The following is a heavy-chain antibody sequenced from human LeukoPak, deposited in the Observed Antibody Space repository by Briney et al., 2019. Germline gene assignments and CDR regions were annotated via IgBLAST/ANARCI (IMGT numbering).Heavy chain of an antibody. CDR2: TSHDGSKK. Sequence: PGGSLRLSCAASGFTFSSNAMHWVRQAPGKGLEWVAVTSHDGSKKYYADSVKGRFTISRDNSKNTLYLQMNSLRTQDTAVYYCARCPYDYTTSGGMDVWGQGTTVTVSS. CDR1: GFTFSSNA. CDR3: ARCPYDYTTSGGMDV. V-gene: IGHV3-30-3*01. D-gene: IGHD3-16*01. J-gene: IGHJ6*02.